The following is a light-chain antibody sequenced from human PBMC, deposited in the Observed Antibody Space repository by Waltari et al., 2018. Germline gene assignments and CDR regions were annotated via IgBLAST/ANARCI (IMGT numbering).Light chain of an antibody. J-gene: IGLJ3*02. V-gene: IGLV4-69*01. CDR1: SGHSTNI. CDR2: VNSDGSH. CDR3: QTGGHGTWV. Sequence: QLVLTQSPSASASLGASVKLTCTLDSGHSTNIIAWHQQRPEKGPRYLMKVNSDGSHSKGDEIPDRCSGSSSGAERYLTISSLQSDDEADYYCQTGGHGTWVFGGGTKLTVL.